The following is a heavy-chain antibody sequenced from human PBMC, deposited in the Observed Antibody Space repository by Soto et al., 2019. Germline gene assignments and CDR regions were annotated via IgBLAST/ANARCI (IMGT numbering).Heavy chain of an antibody. CDR3: ARDYGSGTSMDV. D-gene: IGHD3-10*01. CDR1: GYTFKTYG. V-gene: IGHV1-18*01. Sequence: ASVKVSCKASGYTFKTYGISWARQAPGQGLEWMAWISAYNGNTNYAQKFQDRVTMTTDTSTTTAHMELRSLRSDDTAVYYCARDYGSGTSMDVWGQGTTVTVSS. J-gene: IGHJ6*02. CDR2: ISAYNGNT.